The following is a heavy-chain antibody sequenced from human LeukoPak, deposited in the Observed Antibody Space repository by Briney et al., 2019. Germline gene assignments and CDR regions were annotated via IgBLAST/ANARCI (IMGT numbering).Heavy chain of an antibody. D-gene: IGHD2-2*01. V-gene: IGHV3-66*01. Sequence: GGSLRLSCAASGFTFSRYSMNWVRQAPGKGLEWVSLIYSGGSTYYADSVKGRFTISRDNSKNTLYLQMNSLRAEDTAVYYCARESSSTRYADYWGQGTLVTVSS. CDR1: GFTFSRYS. CDR3: ARESSSTRYADY. CDR2: IYSGGST. J-gene: IGHJ4*02.